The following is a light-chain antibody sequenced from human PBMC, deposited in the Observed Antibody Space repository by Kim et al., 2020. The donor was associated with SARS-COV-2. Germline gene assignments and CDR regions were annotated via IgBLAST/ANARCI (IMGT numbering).Light chain of an antibody. CDR2: GVS. J-gene: IGLJ1*01. CDR1: SNDIGTYDY. CDR3: SSYTSTSTLV. Sequence: QPVLTQPASVSGSPGQSITISCTGTSNDIGTYDYVSWYQQNPGKAPKLMIYGVSNRPSGVSNRFSGSKSGNTASLTISGLQADDEADYYCSSYTSTSTLVFGTGTKVTVL. V-gene: IGLV2-14*01.